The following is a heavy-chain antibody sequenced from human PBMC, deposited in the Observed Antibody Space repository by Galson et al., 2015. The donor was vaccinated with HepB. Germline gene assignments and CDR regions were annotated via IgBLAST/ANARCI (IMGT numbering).Heavy chain of an antibody. CDR3: ARVHRIRGFWSGYPRLGWFDP. D-gene: IGHD3-3*01. V-gene: IGHV4-31*03. J-gene: IGHJ5*02. CDR2: IYYSGST. Sequence: TLSLTCTVSGGSISSGGYHWSWIRQHPGKGLEWIGYIYYSGSTYYNPSLKSRVTISVDTSKNQFSLKLSSVTAADTAVYYCARVHRIRGFWSGYPRLGWFDPWGQGTLVTVSS. CDR1: GGSISSGGYH.